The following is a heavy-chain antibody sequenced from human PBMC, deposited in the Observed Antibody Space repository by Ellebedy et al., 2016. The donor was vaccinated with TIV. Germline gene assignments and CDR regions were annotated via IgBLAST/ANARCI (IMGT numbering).Heavy chain of an antibody. J-gene: IGHJ4*02. CDR2: IFYTGTT. CDR3: TRDGARSGAAGLSDF. CDR1: GGSITPYF. V-gene: IGHV4-59*13. Sequence: SETLSLTXTVSGGSITPYFWSWIRQPPGKGLEYIGYIFYTGTTNYNPSLRSRVTISVDTSKNQFSLQLTSVTAADTAVYYCTRDGARSGAAGLSDFWGQGALVTVSS. D-gene: IGHD3-3*01.